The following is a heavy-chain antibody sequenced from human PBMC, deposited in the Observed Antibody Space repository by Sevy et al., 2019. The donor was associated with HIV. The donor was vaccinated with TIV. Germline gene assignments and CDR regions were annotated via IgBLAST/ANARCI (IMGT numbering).Heavy chain of an antibody. CDR2: ISSSSNTI. CDR1: GFTFSGYS. Sequence: GGSLRLSCVASGFTFSGYSMNWVRQAPGKGLEWVSYISSSSNTIYYADSVKGRYTIPRDNAKKSLYLKMTSLRDEDAAVYYCARDYSGSYYRFDYWGQGTLVTVSS. V-gene: IGHV3-48*02. CDR3: ARDYSGSYYRFDY. J-gene: IGHJ4*02. D-gene: IGHD1-26*01.